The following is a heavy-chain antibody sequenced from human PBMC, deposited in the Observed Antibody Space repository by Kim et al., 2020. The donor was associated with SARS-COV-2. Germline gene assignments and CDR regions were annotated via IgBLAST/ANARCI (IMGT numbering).Heavy chain of an antibody. D-gene: IGHD6-19*01. CDR1: GFTFSSFV. V-gene: IGHV3-30*03. Sequence: GGSLRLSCAVSGFTFSSFVMHWVRPAPGKGLEWVALISYDGRNKYYADSVKGRFTISRDNSKNTLYLQMNSLRAEDTAVYFCAGDRSGWYKADYWGQGTPVTVSS. J-gene: IGHJ4*02. CDR2: ISYDGRNK. CDR3: AGDRSGWYKADY.